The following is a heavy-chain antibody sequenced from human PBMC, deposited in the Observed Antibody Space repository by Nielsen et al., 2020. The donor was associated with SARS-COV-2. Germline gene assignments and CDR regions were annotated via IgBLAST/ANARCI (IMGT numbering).Heavy chain of an antibody. V-gene: IGHV3-9*01. Sequence: SLKISCAASGFTFDDYAMHWVRQAPGKGLEWVSGISWNSGSIGYADSVKGRFTISRDNAKNSLYLQMNSLRAEDTALYYCAKLSSGWPDDAFDIWGQGTMVTVSS. J-gene: IGHJ3*02. D-gene: IGHD6-19*01. CDR3: AKLSSGWPDDAFDI. CDR1: GFTFDDYA. CDR2: ISWNSGSI.